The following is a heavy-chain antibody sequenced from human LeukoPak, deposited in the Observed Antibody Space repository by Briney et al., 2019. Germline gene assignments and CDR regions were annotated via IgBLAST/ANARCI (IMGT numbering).Heavy chain of an antibody. CDR2: ISSSSSTI. Sequence: GGSLRRSCEAAGFTFSSYSMKWVRQAPGKGLEWVSYISSSSSTIYYADSVKGRFTISRDNAKNSLYLQMNSLRAEDTAVYYCASPTFANSGQGTLVTVSS. V-gene: IGHV3-48*01. J-gene: IGHJ4*02. CDR3: ASPTFAN. CDR1: GFTFSSYS.